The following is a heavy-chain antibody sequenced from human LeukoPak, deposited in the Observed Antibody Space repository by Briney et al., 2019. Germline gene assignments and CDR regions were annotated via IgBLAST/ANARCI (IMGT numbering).Heavy chain of an antibody. CDR1: RFTFSSYS. CDR2: ISSSGSTI. V-gene: IGHV3-48*04. CDR3: ARVNYYDSSGYYNY. Sequence: GGSLRLSCAASRFTFSSYSMNWVRQAPGKGLEWVSYISSSGSTIYYADSVKGRFTISRDNAKNSLYLQMNSLRAEDTALYYCARVNYYDSSGYYNYWGQGTLVTVSS. J-gene: IGHJ4*02. D-gene: IGHD3-22*01.